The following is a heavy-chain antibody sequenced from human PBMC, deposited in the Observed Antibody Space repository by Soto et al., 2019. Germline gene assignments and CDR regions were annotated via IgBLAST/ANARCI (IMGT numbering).Heavy chain of an antibody. Sequence: GGSLRLSCAASGFTFSSYAMHWVRQAPGKGLEYVSAISSNGGSTYYANSVKGRFTISRDNSKNTLYLQMGSLRAEDMAVYYCARDRDSSSWYGDYYYYMDVWGKGTTVTVSS. CDR1: GFTFSSYA. V-gene: IGHV3-64*01. CDR2: ISSNGGST. J-gene: IGHJ6*03. D-gene: IGHD6-13*01. CDR3: ARDRDSSSWYGDYYYYMDV.